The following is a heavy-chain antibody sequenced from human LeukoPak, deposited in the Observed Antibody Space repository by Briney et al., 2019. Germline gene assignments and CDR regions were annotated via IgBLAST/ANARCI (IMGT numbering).Heavy chain of an antibody. D-gene: IGHD3-22*01. CDR2: MCGSAGCT. CDR1: GFTFNIYA. Sequence: PGGSLRLSCAASGFTFNIYAMSWVRLAPGKGLQWVASMCGSAGCTFYTDSVKGRFTISRDNSNNTLYPEMNSLRAEDTAIYYCARDRPNYHESNGHYYERDGDHWGQGTLVTVSS. CDR3: ARDRPNYHESNGHYYERDGDH. J-gene: IGHJ5*02. V-gene: IGHV3-23*01.